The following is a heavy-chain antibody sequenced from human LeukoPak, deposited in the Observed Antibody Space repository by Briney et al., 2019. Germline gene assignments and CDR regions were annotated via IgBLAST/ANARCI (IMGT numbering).Heavy chain of an antibody. CDR1: GGTFSSYA. CDR3: ARGWLAETMVVTPYNY. V-gene: IGHV1-69*01. D-gene: IGHD4-23*01. J-gene: IGHJ4*02. Sequence: SVTVSCKASGGTFSSYAINWVRQAPGQGLEWMGGIIPIFGTANYAQKFQGRVTITAVESTSTAYMEVSSLRSEDTAVYYCARGWLAETMVVTPYNYWGQGTLVTVSS. CDR2: IIPIFGTA.